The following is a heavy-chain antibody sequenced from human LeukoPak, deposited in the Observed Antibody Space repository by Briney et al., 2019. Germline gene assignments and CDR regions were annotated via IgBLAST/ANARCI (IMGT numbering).Heavy chain of an antibody. J-gene: IGHJ3*02. CDR3: ARVLVPSFAFDI. V-gene: IGHV3-64*01. CDR2: ISSNGGST. Sequence: KPGGSLRLSCAASGFTFSSYAMHWVRQAPGKGLEYVSAISSNGGSTYYANSVKGRFTISRDNSKNTLYLQMGSLRAEDMAVYYCARVLVPSFAFDIWGQGTMVTVSS. CDR1: GFTFSSYA.